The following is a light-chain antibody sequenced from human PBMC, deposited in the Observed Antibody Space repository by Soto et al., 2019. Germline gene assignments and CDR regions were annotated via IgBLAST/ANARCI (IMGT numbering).Light chain of an antibody. CDR2: DVS. CDR3: SSYTSSSTPHDVV. J-gene: IGLJ2*01. Sequence: QSALTQPASVSGSPGQSITISCTGTSSDVGGYNYVSWYQQHPGKAPKLMIYDVSNRPSGVSNRFSGSKSGNTASLTISWLQAEDEADYYCSSYTSSSTPHDVVFGGGTQLTVL. CDR1: SSDVGGYNY. V-gene: IGLV2-14*01.